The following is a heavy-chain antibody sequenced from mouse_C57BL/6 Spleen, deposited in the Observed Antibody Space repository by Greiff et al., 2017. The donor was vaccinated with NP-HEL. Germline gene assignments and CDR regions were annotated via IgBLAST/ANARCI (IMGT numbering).Heavy chain of an antibody. CDR3: ARYAFYSLDY. V-gene: IGHV7-3*01. Sequence: EVMLVESGGGLVQPGGSLSLSCAASGFTFTDYYMSWVRQPPGKALEWLGFIRNKANGYTTEYSASVKGRFTISRDNSQSILYLQMNALRAEDSATYYCARYAFYSLDYWGQGTTLTVSS. CDR2: IRNKANGYTT. D-gene: IGHD2-12*01. CDR1: GFTFTDYY. J-gene: IGHJ2*01.